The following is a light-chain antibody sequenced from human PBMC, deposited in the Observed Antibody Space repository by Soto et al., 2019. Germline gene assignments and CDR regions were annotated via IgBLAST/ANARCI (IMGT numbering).Light chain of an antibody. Sequence: KSPAALSVYPGESATLSFRASQSVSSNLAWYQQKHGQPPRLLIYGASSRATGIPDRFSGTGSGTDCTLPLSRLEPEDVAVDYCQQYGNSTRTFGQGTKVDIK. V-gene: IGKV3-20*01. CDR3: QQYGNSTRT. CDR2: GAS. CDR1: QSVSSN. J-gene: IGKJ1*01.